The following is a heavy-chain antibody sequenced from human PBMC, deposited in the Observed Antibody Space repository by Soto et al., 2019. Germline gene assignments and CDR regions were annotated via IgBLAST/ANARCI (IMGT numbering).Heavy chain of an antibody. V-gene: IGHV3-33*01. J-gene: IGHJ4*02. CDR2: IWYDGSNK. Sequence: AGSLRLSCAASGVTFSSYGMHWVRQAPGKGLEWVAVIWYDGSNKYYADSVKGRFTISRDNSKNTLYLQMNSLRAEDTAVYYCARSSPYPYYFDYWGQGTLVTVSS. CDR1: GVTFSSYG. CDR3: ARSSPYPYYFDY. D-gene: IGHD2-2*01.